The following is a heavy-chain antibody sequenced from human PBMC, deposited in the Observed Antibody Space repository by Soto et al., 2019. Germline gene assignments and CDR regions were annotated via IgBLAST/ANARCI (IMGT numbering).Heavy chain of an antibody. D-gene: IGHD3-10*01. CDR1: GGSISSPDYY. V-gene: IGHV4-30-4*01. CDR3: ARTWYYFTSGSYSPGWFGP. Sequence: QVQLQESGPGLVKPSQTLSLTCTVSGGSISSPDYYWSWLRQPPGEGLEWIAFIYYSGGTYYNPSRKSRLTMSIGTSKNPYPLKLGSVTAADTAVYYCARTWYYFTSGSYSPGWFGPWGQGTLVTVSS. J-gene: IGHJ5*02. CDR2: IYYSGGT.